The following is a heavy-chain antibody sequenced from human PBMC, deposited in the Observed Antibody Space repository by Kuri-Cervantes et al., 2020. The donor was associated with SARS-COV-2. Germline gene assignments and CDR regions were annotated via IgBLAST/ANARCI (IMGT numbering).Heavy chain of an antibody. Sequence: ASVKVSCKVSGYTLTELSMHWVRQAPGKGLEWMGWINPNSGGTNYAQKFQGRVTMTRDTSISTAYMELSRLRSDDTAVYYCAREAAMATGDYYYYMDVWGKGTTVTVSS. CDR1: GYTLTELS. CDR2: INPNSGGT. D-gene: IGHD5-18*01. V-gene: IGHV1-2*02. CDR3: AREAAMATGDYYYYMDV. J-gene: IGHJ6*03.